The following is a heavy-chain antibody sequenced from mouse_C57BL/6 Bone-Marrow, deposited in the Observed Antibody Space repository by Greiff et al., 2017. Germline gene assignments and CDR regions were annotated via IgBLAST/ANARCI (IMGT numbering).Heavy chain of an antibody. Sequence: EVQLQQSGAELVKPGASVKLSCTASGFNFNDYYIHWVKQRPEQGLEWIGRIDPEDGETKYAPKFQDKATITADTSSNTAYLQLSSLTSEDTAVYYCTRSLIYDGTSYWGQGTTLTVTS. CDR2: IDPEDGET. CDR1: GFNFNDYY. D-gene: IGHD1-1*01. CDR3: TRSLIYDGTSY. J-gene: IGHJ2*01. V-gene: IGHV14-2*01.